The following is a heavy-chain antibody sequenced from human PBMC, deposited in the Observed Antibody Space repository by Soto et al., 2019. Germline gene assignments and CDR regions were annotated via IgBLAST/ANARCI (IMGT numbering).Heavy chain of an antibody. J-gene: IGHJ4*02. Sequence: PGGSLRLSCKASGVTFSSYAMNWVRQAPGKGLEWVSSISGSGVPTFYADSVKGRFIVSRDNFNNTLYLQMNSLRAEDTAVYSCAKQRADLGSGTDTFYFDSWGQGTPVTVSS. CDR2: ISGSGVPT. D-gene: IGHD3-10*01. CDR3: AKQRADLGSGTDTFYFDS. CDR1: GVTFSSYA. V-gene: IGHV3-23*01.